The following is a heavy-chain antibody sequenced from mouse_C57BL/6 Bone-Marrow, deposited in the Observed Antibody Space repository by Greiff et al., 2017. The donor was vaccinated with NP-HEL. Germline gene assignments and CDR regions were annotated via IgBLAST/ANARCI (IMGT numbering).Heavy chain of an antibody. CDR3: ARNHYGSNTRTDFDY. J-gene: IGHJ2*01. D-gene: IGHD1-1*01. V-gene: IGHV1-26*01. CDR2: INPNNGGT. Sequence: EVQLQQSGPELVKPGASVKISCKASGYTFTDYYMNWVKQSHGKSLEWIGDINPNNGGTSYNQKFKGKATLTVDKSSSTAYMELRSLTSEDSAVYYCARNHYGSNTRTDFDYWGQGTTLTVSS. CDR1: GYTFTDYY.